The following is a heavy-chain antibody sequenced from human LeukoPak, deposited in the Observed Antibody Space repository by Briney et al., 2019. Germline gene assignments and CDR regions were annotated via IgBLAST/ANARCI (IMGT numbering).Heavy chain of an antibody. Sequence: ASVKVSCKASGYTFTAYYMHWVRQAPGQGLEWMGRINPNSGGTNSAQKFQGRVTMTRDTSISTAYMELSRLTSGDTAMYDCATDGQNAVYWGQGSLVTVSS. CDR1: GYTFTAYY. CDR3: ATDGQNAVY. D-gene: IGHD1-1*01. V-gene: IGHV1-2*06. J-gene: IGHJ4*02. CDR2: INPNSGGT.